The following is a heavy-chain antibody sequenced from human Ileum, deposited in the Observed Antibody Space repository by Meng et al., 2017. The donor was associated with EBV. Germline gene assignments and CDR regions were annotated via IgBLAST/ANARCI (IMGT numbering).Heavy chain of an antibody. J-gene: IGHJ4*02. V-gene: IGHV4-61*03. CDR3: AYYTAGRGGVGS. CDR2: MYDSDSGKA. D-gene: IGHD2-8*02. Sequence: QGQLQESGPGLGKPLETLSLSCSGPGASVSSGGYHWSWIRQPPGKGLEWIGCMYDSDSGKAKYNPSLNSRVIISLDTSKNHFVLKLTSVTAADTAVYYCAYYTAGRGGVGSWGQGTLVTVSS. CDR1: GASVSSGGYH.